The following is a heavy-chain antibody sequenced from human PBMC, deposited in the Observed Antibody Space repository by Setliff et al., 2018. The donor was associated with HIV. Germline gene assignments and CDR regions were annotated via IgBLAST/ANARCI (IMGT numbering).Heavy chain of an antibody. Sequence: PSVKVSCKASGYTFTSYGISWVRQAPGQGLEWMGWISAYNGNTNYAQKLQGRVTMTTDTSTSTAYMELRSLRSDDTAVYYCARDRRITIFGVVSVVPSKRTKTRSAFDYWGQGTLVTVSS. CDR3: ARDRRITIFGVVSVVPSKRTKTRSAFDY. D-gene: IGHD3-3*01. CDR1: GYTFTSYG. V-gene: IGHV1-18*01. CDR2: ISAYNGNT. J-gene: IGHJ4*02.